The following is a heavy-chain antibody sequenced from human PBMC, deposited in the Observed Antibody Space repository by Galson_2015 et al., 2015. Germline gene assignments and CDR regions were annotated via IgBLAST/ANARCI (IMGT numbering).Heavy chain of an antibody. V-gene: IGHV4-34*01. Sequence: QVQLQESGPGLVKPSETLSLTCAVYGGSFSGYYWSWIRQPPGKGLEWIGEINHSGSTNYNPSLKSRVTTSVDTSKNQFSLKLSSVTAADTAVYYCARGQSGGCFDPWGQGTLVTVSS. CDR2: INHSGST. CDR1: GGSFSGYY. D-gene: IGHD2-15*01. J-gene: IGHJ5*02. CDR3: ARGQSGGCFDP.